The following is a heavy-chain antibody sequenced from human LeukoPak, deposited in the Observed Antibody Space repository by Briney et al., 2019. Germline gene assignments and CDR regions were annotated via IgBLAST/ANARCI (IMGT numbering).Heavy chain of an antibody. Sequence: GGSLRLSCAASGFTFSSYAMSWVRQAPGKGLEWVANIKQDGSEKYYVDSVKGRFTISRDNAKNSLYLQMNSLRAEDTAVYYCARDRGGLGSGWPFDYWGQGTLVTVSS. J-gene: IGHJ4*02. V-gene: IGHV3-7*01. CDR2: IKQDGSEK. CDR1: GFTFSSYA. CDR3: ARDRGGLGSGWPFDY. D-gene: IGHD6-19*01.